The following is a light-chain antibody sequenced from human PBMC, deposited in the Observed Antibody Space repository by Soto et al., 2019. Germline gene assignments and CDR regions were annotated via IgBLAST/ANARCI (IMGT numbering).Light chain of an antibody. V-gene: IGKV3-20*01. CDR3: QQYGSSPLT. CDR1: QTVNNNY. CDR2: GAS. J-gene: IGKJ4*01. Sequence: EIVLTQYPGTLSLSPGERATLSCRASQTVNNNYLAWYQQIPGQAPRLLISGASGRATGTPDRFSGSASGTDFTLTISRLEPEDFAVYYCQQYGSSPLTFGGGTKVDIK.